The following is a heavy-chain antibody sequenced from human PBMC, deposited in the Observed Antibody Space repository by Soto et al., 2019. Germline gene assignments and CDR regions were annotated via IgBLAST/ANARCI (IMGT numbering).Heavy chain of an antibody. J-gene: IGHJ4*02. V-gene: IGHV3-72*01. Sequence: GGSLRLSCAASGFTFSDHYMDWVRQAPGKGLEWVGRIRNKANTYTTYFAASVNGRFTMSRDDSKNLLYLQMNRLKIEDTAVYYCASGHCSGVSCYSAVFGYWGQGTLVTVS. CDR3: ASGHCSGVSCYSAVFGY. D-gene: IGHD2-15*01. CDR2: IRNKANTYTT. CDR1: GFTFSDHY.